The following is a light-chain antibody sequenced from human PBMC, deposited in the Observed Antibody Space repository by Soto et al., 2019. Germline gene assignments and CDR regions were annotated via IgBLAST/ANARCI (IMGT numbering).Light chain of an antibody. V-gene: IGLV2-14*01. CDR2: EGT. Sequence: QSALTQPASVSGSPGQSITISCTGTSSDIGRYKFVSWFQQHPGKAPKLMIFEGTNRPSGISNRFSGSKSGNTASLTISGLQAEDEAIYFCSSSTSTNTLVIFGGGTKLTVL. CDR3: SSSTSTNTLVI. J-gene: IGLJ2*01. CDR1: SSDIGRYKF.